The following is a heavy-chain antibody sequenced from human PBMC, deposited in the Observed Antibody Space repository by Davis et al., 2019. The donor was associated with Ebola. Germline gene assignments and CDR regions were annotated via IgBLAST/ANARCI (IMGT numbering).Heavy chain of an antibody. D-gene: IGHD5-18*01. J-gene: IGHJ3*02. CDR2: ISYDGSNK. CDR1: GFTFSSYA. Sequence: SLKISCAASGFTFSSYAMHWVRQAPGKGLEWVAVISYDGSNKYYADSVKGRFTISRDNSKNTLYLQMNSLRAEDTAVYYCARDQTALWLREHDAFDIWGQGTMVTVSS. CDR3: ARDQTALWLREHDAFDI. V-gene: IGHV3-30-3*01.